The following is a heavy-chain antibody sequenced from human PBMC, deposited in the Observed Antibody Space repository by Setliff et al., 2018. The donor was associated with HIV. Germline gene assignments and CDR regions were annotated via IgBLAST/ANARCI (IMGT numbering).Heavy chain of an antibody. CDR2: IRNDGGAI. Sequence: PGGSLRLSCAASGFTFRNYKMNWVRQAPGKGLEWVSIIRNDGGAISYADSLKGRFTSSRDNSKNSLYLQMNNLRTEDTAFYYCANFGYNYEKNLWGRGTLVTVSS. CDR3: ANFGYNYEKNL. D-gene: IGHD3-16*01. J-gene: IGHJ2*01. CDR1: GFTFRNYK. V-gene: IGHV3-43*01.